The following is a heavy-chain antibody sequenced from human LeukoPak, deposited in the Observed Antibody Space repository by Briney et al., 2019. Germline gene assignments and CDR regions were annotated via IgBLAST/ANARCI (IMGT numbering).Heavy chain of an antibody. CDR3: ARSCWTRYCTNGVYNFDY. J-gene: IGHJ4*02. Sequence: GASVKVSCRASGYTFTSYGISWVRQAPGQGLEWMGWISAYNGNTNYAQKLQGRVTMTTDTSTSTAYMELRSLRSDDTAVYYCARSCWTRYCTNGVYNFDYWGQGTLVTVSS. CDR2: ISAYNGNT. D-gene: IGHD2-8*01. V-gene: IGHV1-18*01. CDR1: GYTFTSYG.